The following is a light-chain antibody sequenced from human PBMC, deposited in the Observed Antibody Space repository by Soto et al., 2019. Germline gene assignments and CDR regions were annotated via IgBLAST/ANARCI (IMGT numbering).Light chain of an antibody. CDR3: QQYGYLIT. J-gene: IGKJ5*01. V-gene: IGKV3-20*01. CDR2: GAS. Sequence: EIVLTQSPGTLSLSPGERATLSCRASQSFSSSHLAWYQQKPGQAPRLLIYGASSRATGIPARFSGSASGTDFTLTISRLEPEDSAVDVCQQYGYLITFGQGTRLEIK. CDR1: QSFSSSH.